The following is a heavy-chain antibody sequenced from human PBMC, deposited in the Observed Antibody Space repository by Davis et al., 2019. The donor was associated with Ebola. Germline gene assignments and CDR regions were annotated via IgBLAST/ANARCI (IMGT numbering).Heavy chain of an antibody. CDR1: GFTFSSYW. V-gene: IGHV3-74*01. Sequence: ESLKISCAASGFTFSSYWMHWVLQAPGKGLVWVSRINSDGSSTSYADSVKGRFTISRDNSKNTLYLQMNGLRVDDTAVYYCASGVETGYGFGGYYYAMDVWGQGTTVTVSS. CDR2: INSDGSST. J-gene: IGHJ6*02. CDR3: ASGVETGYGFGGYYYAMDV. D-gene: IGHD3-16*01.